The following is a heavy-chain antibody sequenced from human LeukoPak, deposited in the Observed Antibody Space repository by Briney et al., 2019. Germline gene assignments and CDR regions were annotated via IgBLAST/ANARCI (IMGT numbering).Heavy chain of an antibody. CDR3: ARADYYDSSGYYTFDY. CDR1: GGSISRYY. V-gene: IGHV4-4*07. CDR2: IYTSGST. Sequence: SETLSLTCPVSGGSISRYYWSWIRQPAGKELAWIGRIYTSGSTNYNPSLKSRVTMSVDTSKKQFSLKLSSVTAADTAVYYCARADYYDSSGYYTFDYWGQGTLGTVSS. D-gene: IGHD3-22*01. J-gene: IGHJ4*02.